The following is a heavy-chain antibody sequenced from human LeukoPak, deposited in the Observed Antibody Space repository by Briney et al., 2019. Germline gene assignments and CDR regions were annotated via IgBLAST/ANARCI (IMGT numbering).Heavy chain of an antibody. D-gene: IGHD3-10*01. CDR1: GYTFTGYY. J-gene: IGHJ4*02. CDR3: ASSIWFGELPFDY. CDR2: INPNSGGT. Sequence: GAPVKVSCKASGYTFTGYYMHWVRQAPGQGLEWMGWINPNSGGTNYAQKFQGRVTMTRDTSISTAYMELSRLRSDDTAVYYCASSIWFGELPFDYWGQGTLVTVSS. V-gene: IGHV1-2*02.